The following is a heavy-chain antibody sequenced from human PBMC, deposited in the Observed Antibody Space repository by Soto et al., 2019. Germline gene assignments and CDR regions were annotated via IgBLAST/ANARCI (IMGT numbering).Heavy chain of an antibody. J-gene: IGHJ6*02. D-gene: IGHD6-6*01. Sequence: PGGSLRLSCAASGFTFSSYGMHWVRQAPGKGLEWVAVIWYDGSNKYYADSVKGRFTISRDNSKNTLYLQMNSLRAEDTAVYYCARVEQLVYYYYGMDVWGQGTTVTVSS. CDR3: ARVEQLVYYYYGMDV. V-gene: IGHV3-33*01. CDR1: GFTFSSYG. CDR2: IWYDGSNK.